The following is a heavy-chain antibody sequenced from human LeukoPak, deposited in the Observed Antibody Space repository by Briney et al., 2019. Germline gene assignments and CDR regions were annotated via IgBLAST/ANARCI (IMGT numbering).Heavy chain of an antibody. Sequence: GRSLRLSCAASGFTFSSYAMHWVRQAPGKGLEWVSYISSSGSTIYCADSVKGRFTISRDNAKNSLYLQMNSLRAEDTAVYYCAELGITMIRGVWGKGTTVTISS. CDR3: AELGITMIRGV. D-gene: IGHD3-22*01. CDR2: ISSSGSTI. V-gene: IGHV3-48*03. CDR1: GFTFSSYA. J-gene: IGHJ6*04.